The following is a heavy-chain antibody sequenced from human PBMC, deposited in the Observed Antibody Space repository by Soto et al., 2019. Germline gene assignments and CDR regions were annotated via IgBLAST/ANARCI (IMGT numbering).Heavy chain of an antibody. Sequence: ASVKVSCKASGYTFTSYGISWVRQAPGQGLEWMGWISAYNGNTNYAQKLQGRVTMTTDTSTSTAFMELRSLRSDDTAVYYCARHADNGDRERAFNIWGQGTMVTVSS. V-gene: IGHV1-18*01. CDR2: ISAYNGNT. CDR1: GYTFTSYG. J-gene: IGHJ3*02. CDR3: ARHADNGDRERAFNI. D-gene: IGHD2-8*01.